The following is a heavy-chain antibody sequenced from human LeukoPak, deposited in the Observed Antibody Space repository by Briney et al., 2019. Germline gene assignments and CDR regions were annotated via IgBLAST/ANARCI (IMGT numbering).Heavy chain of an antibody. V-gene: IGHV3-30*02. J-gene: IGHJ3*02. CDR3: ANVCTSCYNAFDI. CDR2: IRYDGSNK. Sequence: GGSLRLSCAASGFTFSSYGMHRVRQAPGKGLEWVAFIRYDGSNKYYADSVKGRFTISRDNSKNTLYLQMNSLRAEDTAVYYCANVCTSCYNAFDIWGQGTMVTVSS. D-gene: IGHD2-2*02. CDR1: GFTFSSYG.